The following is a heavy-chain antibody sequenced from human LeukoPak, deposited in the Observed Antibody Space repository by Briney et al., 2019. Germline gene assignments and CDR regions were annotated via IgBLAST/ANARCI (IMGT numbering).Heavy chain of an antibody. V-gene: IGHV1-2*02. CDR1: GYTFNAYF. Sequence: ASVKVSCKASGYTFNAYFIHWVRQAPGQRLEWMGWINPNSGGTHYAQKFQGRVTMTRDTSISTAYMELYRLKSDDTAFYYCTRGGLLGGTEFDSWGQGTLVTVSS. CDR3: TRGGLLGGTEFDS. J-gene: IGHJ4*02. D-gene: IGHD1-26*01. CDR2: INPNSGGT.